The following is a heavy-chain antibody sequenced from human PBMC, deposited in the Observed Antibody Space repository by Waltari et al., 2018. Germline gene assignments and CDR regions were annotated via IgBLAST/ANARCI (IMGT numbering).Heavy chain of an antibody. V-gene: IGHV2-70*04. CDR2: MDWDYDK. CDR1: GFSLRTSGMR. Sequence: QVTLKESGPALVKPTQTLTLTCTFSGFSLRTSGMRVSWISQPPGKALEWLARMDWDYDKFYSTSLKTRLTISKDTSKNQVVLTMTNMDPVDTATYYCERSSWGSGSSHFDYWGQGTLVTVSS. D-gene: IGHD1-26*01. CDR3: ERSSWGSGSSHFDY. J-gene: IGHJ4*02.